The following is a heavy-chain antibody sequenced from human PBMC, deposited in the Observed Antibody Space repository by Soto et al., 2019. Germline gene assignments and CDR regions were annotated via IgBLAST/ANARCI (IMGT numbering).Heavy chain of an antibody. CDR2: FNPSGLST. CDR3: AKVTHRGPIAVAGPLGS. V-gene: IGHV1-46*01. D-gene: IGHD6-19*01. Sequence: QVHLVQSGAEVKKPGASVNVSCQASGSITNHHMHWVRQAPGQGLEWMGIFNPSGLSTTYAQKFQGRVTITRDTSTSTVYMELSSLTSEETAVYFCAKVTHRGPIAVAGPLGSWGQGTLVIVSS. J-gene: IGHJ4*02. CDR1: GSITNHH.